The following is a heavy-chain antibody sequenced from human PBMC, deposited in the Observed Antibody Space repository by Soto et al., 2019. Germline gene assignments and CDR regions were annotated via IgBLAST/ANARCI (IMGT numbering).Heavy chain of an antibody. Sequence: EVQLVESGGGLVKPGGSLRLSCAASGFTFSSAWMNWVRQAPGKGLEWVGRIKPETDGGTTDYAAPVKGRFTISRDDSKNTLYLQMDSLKTEDTAVYYCRTLRGESSIWGVVTRFDYWGQGTLVTVSS. CDR1: GFTFSSAW. CDR2: IKPETDGGTT. V-gene: IGHV3-15*07. CDR3: RTLRGESSIWGVVTRFDY. J-gene: IGHJ4*02. D-gene: IGHD3-3*01.